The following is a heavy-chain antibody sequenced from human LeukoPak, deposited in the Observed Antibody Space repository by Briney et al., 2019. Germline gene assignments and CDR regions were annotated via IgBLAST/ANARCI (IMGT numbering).Heavy chain of an antibody. J-gene: IGHJ5*02. CDR1: GGSISSYF. CDR2: IHYSGST. D-gene: IGHD3-3*01. CDR3: ARLKGTFWSGYQTTNWFDP. V-gene: IGHV4-59*01. Sequence: PSETLSLTCTVSGGSISSYFWSWIRQPPGEVLESIGYIHYSGSTNYNPSLKSRVTISVDTSKNQFSLNLSSVTAADTAVYYCARLKGTFWSGYQTTNWFDPWGQGILVTVSS.